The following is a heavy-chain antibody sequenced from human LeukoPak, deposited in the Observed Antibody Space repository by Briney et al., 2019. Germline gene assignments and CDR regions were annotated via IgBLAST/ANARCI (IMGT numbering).Heavy chain of an antibody. CDR3: ARADSPYYYGSGSYYNVIYFDY. CDR2: IIHIFDTT. V-gene: IGHV1-69*01. CDR1: GDTFSIYA. J-gene: IGHJ4*02. D-gene: IGHD3-10*01. Sequence: GATVSLSYRSSGDTFSIYAISCVTHAPGQGLECMGEIIHIFDTTNYAQKFQGRVTITADESTSTAYMELSSLRSEDTAVYYCARADSPYYYGSGSYYNVIYFDYWGQGTLVTVSS.